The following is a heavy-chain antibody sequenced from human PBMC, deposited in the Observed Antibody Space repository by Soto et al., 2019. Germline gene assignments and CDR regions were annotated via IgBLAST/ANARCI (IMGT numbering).Heavy chain of an antibody. Sequence: QVQLQQWGAGLLKPSETLSLTCAVYGGSFSGYYWSWIRQPPGKGLEWIGEINHSGSTNYNPSLKRRVTISVDTSKNQFSLKLSSVTAADTAVYYCARGRGYSSGWYPWGQGTLVTVSS. V-gene: IGHV4-34*01. CDR3: ARGRGYSSGWYP. J-gene: IGHJ5*02. CDR1: GGSFSGYY. CDR2: INHSGST. D-gene: IGHD6-19*01.